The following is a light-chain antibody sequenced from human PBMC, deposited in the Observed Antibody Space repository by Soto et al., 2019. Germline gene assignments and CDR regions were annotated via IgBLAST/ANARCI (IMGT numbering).Light chain of an antibody. CDR2: NNN. CDR1: SSNIGSNT. Sequence: QSVLTQPPSASGTPGQRVTISCSGSSSNIGSNTVNWYQQLPGTAPKLLIYNNNQRPSGVPDRFSGSTSGTSASLAISGLQSDDEAYYYCAAWDDSLNGLVFGTGTKLTVL. V-gene: IGLV1-44*01. CDR3: AAWDDSLNGLV. J-gene: IGLJ1*01.